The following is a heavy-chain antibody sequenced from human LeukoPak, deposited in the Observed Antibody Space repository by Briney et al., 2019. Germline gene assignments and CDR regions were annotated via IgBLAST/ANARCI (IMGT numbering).Heavy chain of an antibody. CDR2: IGTAGDT. D-gene: IGHD6-13*01. CDR3: ARGSSWADYYYGMDV. J-gene: IGHJ6*02. Sequence: GGSLRLSCAASGFTFSSYDMHWVRQATGKGLEWVSAIGTAGDTYYPGSVKGRFTISRENAKNSLYLQMNSLRAGDTAVYYCARGSSWADYYYGMDVWGQGTTVTVSS. CDR1: GFTFSSYD. V-gene: IGHV3-13*04.